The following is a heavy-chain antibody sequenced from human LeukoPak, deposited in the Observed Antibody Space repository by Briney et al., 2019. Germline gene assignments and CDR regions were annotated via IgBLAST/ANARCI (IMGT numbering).Heavy chain of an antibody. CDR1: RFTFSSYA. V-gene: IGHV3-23*01. CDR3: AKPPGTSNYFDH. Sequence: PGGSLRLFCAASRFTFSSYAMSWVRQAPGKGLEWVSASDSGDTTYYADSVKGRFTISRDNSKNTVYLQMNSLRAEDTAVYYCAKPPGTSNYFDHWGQGILVTVSS. J-gene: IGHJ4*02. CDR2: SDSGDTT.